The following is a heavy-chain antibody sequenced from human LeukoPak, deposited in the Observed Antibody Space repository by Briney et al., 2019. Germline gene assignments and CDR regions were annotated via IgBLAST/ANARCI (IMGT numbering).Heavy chain of an antibody. V-gene: IGHV4-38-2*02. Sequence: LTCTVXGYSISSGYXWGWIRPPPGKGLEWIGSIYHSGSTYYNPSLKSRVTISVDTSKNQFSLKLSSVTAADTAVYYCARDEVTMAVNWFDPWGQGTLVTVSS. D-gene: IGHD3-10*01. CDR2: IYHSGST. CDR1: GYSISSGYX. CDR3: ARDEVTMAVNWFDP. J-gene: IGHJ5*02.